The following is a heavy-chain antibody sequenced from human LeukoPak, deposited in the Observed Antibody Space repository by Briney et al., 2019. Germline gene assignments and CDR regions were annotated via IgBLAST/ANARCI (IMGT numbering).Heavy chain of an antibody. CDR2: INSDGSST. Sequence: GRSLRLSCAASGFTFSTYWMHWVRQPPGKGLVWVSRINSDGSSTNYADSVKGRFTISRDNAKNTLYLQMNSLRAEDTAVYYCTRVKVEYSYGIDYWGQGTLVTVSS. CDR1: GFTFSTYW. J-gene: IGHJ4*02. V-gene: IGHV3-74*01. CDR3: TRVKVEYSYGIDY. D-gene: IGHD5-18*01.